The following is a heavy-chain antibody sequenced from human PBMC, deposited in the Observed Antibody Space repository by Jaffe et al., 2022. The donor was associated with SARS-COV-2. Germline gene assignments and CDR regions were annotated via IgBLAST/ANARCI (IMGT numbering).Heavy chain of an antibody. Sequence: QVQLVESGGGEVQPGRSLRLSCVASGFTLSSYGMHWVRQAPGKGLEWLAVISYDGSNEFYADSVRGRLTISRDNSKRTIYLYMDALRPEDTATYYCAKDVGRAWNYVDYWGQGTLVTVSS. J-gene: IGHJ4*02. CDR3: AKDVGRAWNYVDY. CDR2: ISYDGSNE. CDR1: GFTLSSYG. D-gene: IGHD3-10*01. V-gene: IGHV3-30*18.